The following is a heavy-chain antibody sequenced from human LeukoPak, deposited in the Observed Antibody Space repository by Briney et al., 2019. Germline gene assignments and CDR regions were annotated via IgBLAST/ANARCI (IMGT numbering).Heavy chain of an antibody. CDR1: GFTFSSYT. Sequence: GGSLRLSCTASGFTFSSYTMSWVRQAPGKGLRWVSTITTGGPNTYYADSVKGRFTFSRDDSKNTLYLQMNMRRPEDTAVDYYAKDGGLRASADWAASSGRGTLVTVSS. CDR2: ITTGGPNT. J-gene: IGHJ5*02. V-gene: IGHV3-23*01. CDR3: AKDGGLRASADWAAS. D-gene: IGHD3-10*01.